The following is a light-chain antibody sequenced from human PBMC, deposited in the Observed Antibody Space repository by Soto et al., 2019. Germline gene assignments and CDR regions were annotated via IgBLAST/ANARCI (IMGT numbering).Light chain of an antibody. J-gene: IGKJ1*01. CDR2: DAS. CDR3: QQRSNWPT. Sequence: EIVLTQSPATLSLYPGERATLSCRASQSVSSYLAWYEQKPGQAPRLLIYDASNRATGIPARFSGSGSETAFTLPIGGLEPEDFAVYYCQQRSNWPTFGQGTKVEIK. V-gene: IGKV3-11*01. CDR1: QSVSSY.